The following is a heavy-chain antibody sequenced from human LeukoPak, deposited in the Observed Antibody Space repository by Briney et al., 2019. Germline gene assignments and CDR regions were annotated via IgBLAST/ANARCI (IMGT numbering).Heavy chain of an antibody. D-gene: IGHD6-19*01. V-gene: IGHV1-69-2*01. Sequence: GASVKVSCKASGYTFTDYYIHWVQQAPGKGLEWVGRVDPEDGETVYAETFQGRVTMTRNTSISTAYMELSSLRSEDTAVYYCARMVAVAGTSWFDPWGQGTLVTVSS. CDR2: VDPEDGET. CDR1: GYTFTDYY. CDR3: ARMVAVAGTSWFDP. J-gene: IGHJ5*02.